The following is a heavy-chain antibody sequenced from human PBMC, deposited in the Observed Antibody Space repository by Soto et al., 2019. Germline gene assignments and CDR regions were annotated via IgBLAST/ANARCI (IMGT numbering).Heavy chain of an antibody. CDR3: AKGSSWFDY. Sequence: GGSLRLSCAASGFTFSSYGMHWVRQIPGKGLEWVAVIAYDGSNKYYADSVKGRFTISRDNFNNTLYLQMSSLRAEDTAVYYCAKGSSWFDYWGQGTLVTVSS. CDR2: IAYDGSNK. V-gene: IGHV3-30*18. J-gene: IGHJ4*02. D-gene: IGHD6-13*01. CDR1: GFTFSSYG.